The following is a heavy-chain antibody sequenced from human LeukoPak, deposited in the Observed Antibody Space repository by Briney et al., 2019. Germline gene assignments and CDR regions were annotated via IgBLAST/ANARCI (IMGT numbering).Heavy chain of an antibody. CDR1: GFTFDRYV. CDR2: ISGSGNST. D-gene: IGHD3-9*01. V-gene: IGHV3-23*01. J-gene: IGHJ6*02. CDR3: ARDKAFDWFYYDYGMGV. Sequence: GGSLRLSCAASGFTFDRYVMTWVRQAPGKGLEWVSGISGSGNSTHYADSVKGRITIPRDNFKNTLYLQLNGLRVEDTAIYYCARDKAFDWFYYDYGMGVWGQGTTVTVSS.